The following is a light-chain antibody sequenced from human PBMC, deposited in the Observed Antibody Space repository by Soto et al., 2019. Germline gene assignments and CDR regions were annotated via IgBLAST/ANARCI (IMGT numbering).Light chain of an antibody. CDR3: QKYNNWPPWT. CDR2: DAS. Sequence: ILMTQSPATLSVSPGERATLSCRASQSVSNNLAWYQQKPGQAPRLLIYDASTRATGIPARFSGSGSGTEFTLTISGLQSEDFAVYYSQKYNNWPPWTFGQGTKVEIK. CDR1: QSVSNN. J-gene: IGKJ1*01. V-gene: IGKV3-15*01.